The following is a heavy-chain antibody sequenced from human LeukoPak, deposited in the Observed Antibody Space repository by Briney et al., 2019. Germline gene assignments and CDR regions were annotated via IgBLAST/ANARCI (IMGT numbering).Heavy chain of an antibody. CDR3: ARSRSSGYYYVTYFDY. J-gene: IGHJ4*02. CDR1: GFAFSNYN. Sequence: GGSLRLSCAASGFAFSNYNMNWVRQAPGKGLEWVSYISSSSHSIYYADSVKGRFTISRDNSKNTLYLQMNSLRAEDTAVYYCARSRSSGYYYVTYFDYWGQGTLVTVSS. V-gene: IGHV3-48*01. D-gene: IGHD3-22*01. CDR2: ISSSSHSI.